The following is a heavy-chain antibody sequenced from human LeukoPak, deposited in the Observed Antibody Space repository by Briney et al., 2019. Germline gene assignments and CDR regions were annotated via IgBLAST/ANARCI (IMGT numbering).Heavy chain of an antibody. CDR3: ASVYSYGWFDY. D-gene: IGHD5-18*01. J-gene: IGHJ5*01. Sequence: GGSLRLSCAASGFTVSINDMSWVRQAPGKGLEWVSIIYSGGGTYYADSVRGRFTISRDNSKNTLYLQMNSLRAEDTAVYYCASVYSYGWFDYWGQGTLVTVSS. CDR1: GFTVSIND. CDR2: IYSGGGT. V-gene: IGHV3-53*01.